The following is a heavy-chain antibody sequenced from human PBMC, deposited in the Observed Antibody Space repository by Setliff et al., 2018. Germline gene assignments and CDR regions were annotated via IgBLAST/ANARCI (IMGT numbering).Heavy chain of an antibody. D-gene: IGHD2-21*02. CDR2: IWNDGSTK. J-gene: IGHJ6*02. Sequence: GGSLRLSCVAPGFTFSNYGMHWVRQAPGKGLEWVALIWNDGSTKFYGDSVKGRFTISRDNSENTLYLQMNSLRAEDTAVYYCARNWATAQHYYYGMDVWGQGTTVTVSS. CDR3: ARNWATAQHYYYGMDV. CDR1: GFTFSNYG. V-gene: IGHV3-33*01.